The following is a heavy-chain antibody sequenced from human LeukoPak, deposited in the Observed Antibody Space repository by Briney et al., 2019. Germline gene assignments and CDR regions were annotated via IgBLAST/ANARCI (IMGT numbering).Heavy chain of an antibody. Sequence: GRSLRLSCAASGFTFSSYGMHWVRQAPGKGLEWVAVISYDGSNKYYADSVKGRFTISRDNSKNTLYLQMNSLRAEDTAVYYCAKVRSGWYGNYFDYWGQGTLVTVSS. J-gene: IGHJ4*02. CDR2: ISYDGSNK. CDR1: GFTFSSYG. D-gene: IGHD6-19*01. V-gene: IGHV3-30*18. CDR3: AKVRSGWYGNYFDY.